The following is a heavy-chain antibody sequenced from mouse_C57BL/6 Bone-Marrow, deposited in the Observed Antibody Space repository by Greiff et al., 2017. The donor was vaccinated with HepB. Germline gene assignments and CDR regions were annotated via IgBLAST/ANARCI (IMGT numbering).Heavy chain of an antibody. D-gene: IGHD4-1*01. CDR1: GYTFTSYW. CDR2: IYPGNSDT. V-gene: IGHV1-5*01. J-gene: IGHJ1*03. Sequence: EVMLVESGTVLARPGASVKMSCKTSGYTFTSYWMHWVKQRPGQGLEWIGAIYPGNSDTSYNQKFKGKAKLTAVTSASTAYTALSSLTNEDSAVYYCTRRGSNRGYWYFDVWGTGTTVTVSS. CDR3: TRRGSNRGYWYFDV.